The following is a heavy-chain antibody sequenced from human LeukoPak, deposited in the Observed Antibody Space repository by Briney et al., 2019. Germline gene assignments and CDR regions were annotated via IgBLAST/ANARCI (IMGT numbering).Heavy chain of an antibody. CDR1: GFTFSSYW. J-gene: IGHJ4*02. CDR3: ARVSLAGAFFDS. V-gene: IGHV3-7*01. CDR2: IKQDASEK. Sequence: GGSLRLSCAASGFTFSSYWMSWVRQAPGKGLEWVANIKQDASEKYYVASVTGRFTIFKDNAKNSLYLQMNSLRAEDTAVYFCARVSLAGAFFDSWGQGTRVTVAS. D-gene: IGHD6-13*01.